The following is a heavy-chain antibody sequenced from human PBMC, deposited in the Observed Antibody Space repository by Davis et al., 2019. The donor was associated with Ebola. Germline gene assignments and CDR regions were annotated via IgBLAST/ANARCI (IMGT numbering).Heavy chain of an antibody. CDR3: ARGALIAAAGTGKDFDY. J-gene: IGHJ4*02. Sequence: SETLSLTCSVSGGSISNYYWSWIRQPPGKGLEWIGEMNHIGTTNHNPSLKSRVTISVDTSKNQFSLKLSSVTAADTAVYYCARGALIAAAGTGKDFDYWGQGTLVTVSS. V-gene: IGHV4-34*01. D-gene: IGHD6-13*01. CDR2: MNHIGTT. CDR1: GGSISNYY.